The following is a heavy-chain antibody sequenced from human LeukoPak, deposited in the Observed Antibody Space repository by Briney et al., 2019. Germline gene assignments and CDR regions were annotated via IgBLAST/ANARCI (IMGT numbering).Heavy chain of an antibody. V-gene: IGHV1-69*13. Sequence: ASATVSCKASGGTFSSYAISWVRQAPGQGLEWMGGIIPIFGTANYAQKFQGRVTITADESTSTAYMELSSLRSEDTAVYYCARAYCSSTSCYAGIAYYYYGMDVWGQGTTVTVSS. D-gene: IGHD2-2*01. CDR2: IIPIFGTA. CDR3: ARAYCSSTSCYAGIAYYYYGMDV. J-gene: IGHJ6*02. CDR1: GGTFSSYA.